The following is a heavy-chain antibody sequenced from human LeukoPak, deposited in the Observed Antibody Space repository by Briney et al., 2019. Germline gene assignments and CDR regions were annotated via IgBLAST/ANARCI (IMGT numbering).Heavy chain of an antibody. J-gene: IGHJ4*02. Sequence: SETLSLTCAVYGGSFSGYYWSWIRQPPGKGLEWIGEINHSGSTNYNPSLKSRVTISVDTSKNQFSLKLSPVTAADTAVYYCARGQEYYDFWSGYRYYFDYWGQGTLVTVSS. V-gene: IGHV4-34*01. D-gene: IGHD3-3*01. CDR2: INHSGST. CDR3: ARGQEYYDFWSGYRYYFDY. CDR1: GGSFSGYY.